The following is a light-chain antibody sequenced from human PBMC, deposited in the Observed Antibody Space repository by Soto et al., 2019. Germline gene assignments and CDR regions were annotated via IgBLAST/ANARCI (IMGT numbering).Light chain of an antibody. Sequence: EIVLTQSPGTLSLSPGERATLSCWASQNVLSNYLAWYQQKPGQPPRLLIHDASHRAAGIPARFSGSGFGTDFTLTISSLEPEDAAVYYCQQRSNWPPINFGQGTRLEIK. V-gene: IGKV3-11*01. J-gene: IGKJ5*01. CDR3: QQRSNWPPIN. CDR2: DAS. CDR1: QNVLSNY.